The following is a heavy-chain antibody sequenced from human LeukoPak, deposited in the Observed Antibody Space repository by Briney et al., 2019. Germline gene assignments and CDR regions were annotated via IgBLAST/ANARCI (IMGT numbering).Heavy chain of an antibody. D-gene: IGHD4-17*01. V-gene: IGHV3-23*01. J-gene: IGHJ5*02. CDR2: ISGSGDHT. CDR3: AKESTVTPGNVNWFDP. Sequence: GGSLRLSCAASGFTVSSNYMSWVRQAPGKGLEWISTISGSGDHTYYAESVKGRFTISRDNSKNTLYLRMKSLRAEDTAIYYCAKESTVTPGNVNWFDPWGQGTLVTVSS. CDR1: GFTVSSNY.